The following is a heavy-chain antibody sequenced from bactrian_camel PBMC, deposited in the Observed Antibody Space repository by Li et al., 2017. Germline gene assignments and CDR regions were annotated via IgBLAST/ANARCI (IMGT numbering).Heavy chain of an antibody. Sequence: HVQLVESGGGLVQPGGSLRLSSAASGFTFSSSWMYWVRQTPEKKLEWVSSIYSDGTITYYQHSVKGRFTISRDNAKNTVYLQMNSLKSEDTALYFCVTVEETTDFYYWGQGTQVTVS. CDR3: VTVEETTDFYY. J-gene: IGHJ4*01. CDR2: IYSDGTIT. V-gene: IGHV3S6*01. D-gene: IGHD2*01. CDR1: GFTFSSSW.